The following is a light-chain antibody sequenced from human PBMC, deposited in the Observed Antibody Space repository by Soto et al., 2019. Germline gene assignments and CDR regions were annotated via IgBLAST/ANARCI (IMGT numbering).Light chain of an antibody. CDR1: QSISRY. J-gene: IGKJ5*01. V-gene: IGKV3-11*01. Sequence: IVLTQGPGTLSLSPGERTTLSCRASQSISRYLAWYQQKPGQGPRLLIYGASSRATGTPDRFSGSGSGTDFTLTISSLEPEDFAVYYCQQRSNWPTITFGQGTRLEIK. CDR2: GAS. CDR3: QQRSNWPTIT.